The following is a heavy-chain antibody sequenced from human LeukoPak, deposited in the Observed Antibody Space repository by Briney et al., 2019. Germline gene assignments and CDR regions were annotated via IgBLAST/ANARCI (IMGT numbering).Heavy chain of an antibody. CDR3: ARVTWLLHRMVVNWFDP. CDR2: IYTSGST. V-gene: IGHV4-61*02. CDR1: GGSISSGSYY. J-gene: IGHJ5*02. D-gene: IGHD3-22*01. Sequence: SQTLSLTCTVSGGSISSGSYYWSWIRQPAGKGLEWIGRIYTSGSTNYNPSLKSRVTISVDTSKNQFSLKLSSVAAADTAVYYCARVTWLLHRMVVNWFDPWGQGTLVTVSS.